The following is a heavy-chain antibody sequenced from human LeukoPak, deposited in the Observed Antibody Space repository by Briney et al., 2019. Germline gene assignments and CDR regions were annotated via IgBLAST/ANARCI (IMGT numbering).Heavy chain of an antibody. J-gene: IGHJ6*02. Sequence: ASVKVSCKASGYTFTGYYMHWVRQAPGQGLEWMGIINPSGGSATYAQKFQGRVTMTRDTSTSTVYMELSSLRSEDTAVYYCARGHPSSGWSYYYGVDVWGQGTTVTVSS. CDR2: INPSGGSA. V-gene: IGHV1-46*01. CDR3: ARGHPSSGWSYYYGVDV. CDR1: GYTFTGYY. D-gene: IGHD6-19*01.